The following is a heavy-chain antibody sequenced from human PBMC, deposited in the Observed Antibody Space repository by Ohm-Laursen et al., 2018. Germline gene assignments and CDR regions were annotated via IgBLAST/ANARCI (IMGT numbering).Heavy chain of an antibody. Sequence: SLRLSCSAPGFIFSSFGMHWVRQAPGKGLEWVALISNDGSNKYYADSVKGRFTISRDNSKNTLNLQMNSLRTEDTAVYYCAGDPGDADTFDYWGQGTLVTVSS. V-gene: IGHV3-30*03. J-gene: IGHJ4*02. CDR1: GFIFSSFG. CDR3: AGDPGDADTFDY. D-gene: IGHD2-21*01. CDR2: ISNDGSNK.